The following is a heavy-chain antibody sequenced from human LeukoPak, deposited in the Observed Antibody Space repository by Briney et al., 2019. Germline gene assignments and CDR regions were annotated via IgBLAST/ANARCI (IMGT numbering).Heavy chain of an antibody. V-gene: IGHV4-59*01. J-gene: IGHJ6*03. CDR1: GGSISSYY. Sequence: PSETLSLTCTVSGGSISSYYWSWIRQPPGKGLEWIGYIYYSGSTNYNPSLRSRVTISVETSKNQFSLKLSSVTAADTAVYYCARGTIGPMVRRHYYYYYMDVWGKGTTVTVSS. CDR3: ARGTIGPMVRRHYYYYYMDV. D-gene: IGHD3-10*01. CDR2: IYYSGST.